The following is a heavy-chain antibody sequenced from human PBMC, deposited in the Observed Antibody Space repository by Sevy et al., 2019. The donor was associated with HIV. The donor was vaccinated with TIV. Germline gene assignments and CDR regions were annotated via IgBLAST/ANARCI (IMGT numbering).Heavy chain of an antibody. CDR3: ARDSSNYYDPGSHYKTNVAGSAWFDP. Sequence: SETLSLTCTVSGYSINRNTYWGWIRQPPGKGLEWLGSVHHGGSTYYNPSLKSRVTISTDTSKNQFSLKLNSVTAADAAVYFCARDSSNYYDPGSHYKTNVAGSAWFDPWGQGTLVTVSS. J-gene: IGHJ5*02. D-gene: IGHD3-10*01. V-gene: IGHV4-38-2*02. CDR2: VHHGGST. CDR1: GYSINRNTY.